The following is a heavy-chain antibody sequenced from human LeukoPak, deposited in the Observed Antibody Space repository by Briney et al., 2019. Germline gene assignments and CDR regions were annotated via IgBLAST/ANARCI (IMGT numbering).Heavy chain of an antibody. CDR1: GYTFTGYY. V-gene: IGHV1-2*02. CDR3: ARGTSIVVVPAAKLDP. CDR2: ISPNSGGT. D-gene: IGHD2-2*01. Sequence: ASVKVSCKASGYTFTGYYMHWVRQAPGQGLEWMGWISPNSGGTNYAQKFQGRVTMTRDTSISTAYMELSRLRSDDTAVYYCARGTSIVVVPAAKLDPWGQGTLVTVSS. J-gene: IGHJ5*02.